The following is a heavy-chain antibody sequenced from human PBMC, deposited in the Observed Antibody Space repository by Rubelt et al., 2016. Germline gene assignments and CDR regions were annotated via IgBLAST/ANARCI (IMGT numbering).Heavy chain of an antibody. Sequence: QVQLQQWGAGLLKPSETLSLTCAVYGGSFSGYYWSWIRQPPGTGLAWIGEINHSGSTNYNQSLKSRVTISVDQAKNQFSLKRGSLTAADTAVYYCARHRAYCSNGVCRTTFDYWGQGTLVSVSS. CDR1: GGSFSGYY. CDR3: ARHRAYCSNGVCRTTFDY. V-gene: IGHV4-34*01. J-gene: IGHJ4*02. D-gene: IGHD2-8*01. CDR2: INHSGST.